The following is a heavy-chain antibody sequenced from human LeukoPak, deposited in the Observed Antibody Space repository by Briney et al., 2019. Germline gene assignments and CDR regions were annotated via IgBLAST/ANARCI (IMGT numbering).Heavy chain of an antibody. V-gene: IGHV4-59*01. CDR3: ARIIITMVRGVIFDY. J-gene: IGHJ4*02. D-gene: IGHD3-10*01. CDR1: GGSISSYY. Sequence: SETLSLTCTVSGGSISSYYWSWIRQPPGKGLEWIGYIYYSGSTNYNPSLKSRFTISVDTSKNQFSLKLSSVTAADTAVYYCARIIITMVRGVIFDYWGQGTLVTVSS. CDR2: IYYSGST.